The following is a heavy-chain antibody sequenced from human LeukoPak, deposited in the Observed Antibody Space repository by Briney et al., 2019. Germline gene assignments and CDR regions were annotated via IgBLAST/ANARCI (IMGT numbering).Heavy chain of an antibody. D-gene: IGHD4-23*01. V-gene: IGHV5-51*01. Sequence: LGESLKISCKGSGYSFASYWIGWVRQMPGKGLEWMGIIYPGDSDTRYSPSFQGQVTISADKSISTAYLQWSSLKASDTAMYYCARVGGNGGRYYYYGMDVWGQGTTVTVSS. J-gene: IGHJ6*02. CDR1: GYSFASYW. CDR3: ARVGGNGGRYYYYGMDV. CDR2: IYPGDSDT.